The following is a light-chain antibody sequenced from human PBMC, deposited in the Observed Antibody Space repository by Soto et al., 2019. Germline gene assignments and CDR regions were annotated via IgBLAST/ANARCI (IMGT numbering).Light chain of an antibody. CDR1: SSDVGGYNY. CDR3: SSYTSSSTLEV. V-gene: IGLV2-14*01. CDR2: DVT. J-gene: IGLJ1*01. Sequence: QSVLAQPASVSGSPGQSITISCTGTSSDVGGYNYVSWYQQYPGKAPKLMIYDVTNRPSGVSNRFSGSKSGNTASLSISGLQAEDEAEYYCSSYTSSSTLEVSGTGTKVTVL.